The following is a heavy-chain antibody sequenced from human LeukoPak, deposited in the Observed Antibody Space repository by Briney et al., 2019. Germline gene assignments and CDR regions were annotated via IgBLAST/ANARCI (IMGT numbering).Heavy chain of an antibody. Sequence: KPSETLSLTCTVSGGSISSYYWSWIRQPPGKGLEWIGYIYYSGSTNYNPSLKSRVTISVDTSKNQFSLKLSSVTAADTAVYYCASSLAVAGLYYWGQGTLVTVSS. J-gene: IGHJ4*02. CDR3: ASSLAVAGLYY. CDR1: GGSISSYY. CDR2: IYYSGST. V-gene: IGHV4-59*08. D-gene: IGHD6-19*01.